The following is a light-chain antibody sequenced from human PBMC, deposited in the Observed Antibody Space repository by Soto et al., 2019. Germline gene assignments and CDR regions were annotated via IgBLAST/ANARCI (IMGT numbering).Light chain of an antibody. CDR1: QSVSSN. CDR2: GAS. CDR3: LQYHNLWA. J-gene: IGKJ1*01. V-gene: IGKV3-15*01. Sequence: EIVMTQSPATLSVSPGERATLSCRASQSVSSNLAWYQQKPGQAPRLLIYGASTRATGIPARFSGSGSGTEFTLTISSLQSEDFTVYSCLQYHNLWAFGQGTKVGIK.